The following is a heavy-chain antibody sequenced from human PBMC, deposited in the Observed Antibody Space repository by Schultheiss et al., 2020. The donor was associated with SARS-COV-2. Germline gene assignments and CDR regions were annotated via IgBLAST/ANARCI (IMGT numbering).Heavy chain of an antibody. V-gene: IGHV3-11*06. D-gene: IGHD3-22*01. J-gene: IGHJ4*02. CDR2: ISSSSSYT. CDR1: GFTFSDYY. CDR3: ARDQGYYDSNLFFDY. Sequence: GGSLRLSCAASGFTFSDYYMSWIRQAPGKGLEWVSYISSSSSYTNYADSVKGRFTISRDNAKNSLYLQMNSLRAEDTAVYYCARDQGYYDSNLFFDYWGQGTLVTVSS.